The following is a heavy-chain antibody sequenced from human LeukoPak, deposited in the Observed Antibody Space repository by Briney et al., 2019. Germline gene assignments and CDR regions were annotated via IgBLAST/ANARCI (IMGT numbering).Heavy chain of an antibody. CDR1: GGSISDAAYY. V-gene: IGHV4-31*03. Sequence: SQTLSLTCTVSGGSISDAAYYWSWIRQHPGEGLKWIGYIYYSGSTSYNPSLKSRVTISVDTSKNQFSLKLSSVTAADTAVYYCARLLTYYYGSGSYSNWFDPWGQGTLVTVSS. J-gene: IGHJ5*02. CDR2: IYYSGST. CDR3: ARLLTYYYGSGSYSNWFDP. D-gene: IGHD3-10*01.